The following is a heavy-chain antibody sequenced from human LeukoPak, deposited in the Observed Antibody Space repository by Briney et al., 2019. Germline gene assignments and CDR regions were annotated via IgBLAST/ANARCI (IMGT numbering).Heavy chain of an antibody. Sequence: GGSLRLSCAASGFTFSSYAMSWVRQAPGKGLEWVSAISGSGGSTYYADSVKGRFTISRDNSKNTLYLQMNSLRAEDTAVYYCATRPLNYYDSSGIGYWGQGTLVTVSS. CDR1: GFTFSSYA. CDR2: ISGSGGST. D-gene: IGHD3-22*01. CDR3: ATRPLNYYDSSGIGY. V-gene: IGHV3-23*01. J-gene: IGHJ4*02.